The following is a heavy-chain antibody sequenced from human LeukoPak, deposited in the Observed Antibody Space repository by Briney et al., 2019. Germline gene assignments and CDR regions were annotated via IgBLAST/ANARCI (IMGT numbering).Heavy chain of an antibody. CDR3: AKNPPSYLLPPFWYFHL. Sequence: GGSLRLSCVDSGFTFRSYARGWGRQAPGKGLEWVSSISGSGGYTYYADSVKGRFTISRDNSNNTPSMPMNSLKSAVTAVSYRAKNPPSYLLPPFWYFHLWGRGTLVTVSS. J-gene: IGHJ2*01. CDR2: ISGSGGYT. CDR1: GFTFRSYA. V-gene: IGHV3-23*01. D-gene: IGHD2-15*01.